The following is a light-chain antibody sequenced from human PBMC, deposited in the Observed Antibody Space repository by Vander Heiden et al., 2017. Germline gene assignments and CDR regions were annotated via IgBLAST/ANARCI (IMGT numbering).Light chain of an antibody. Sequence: NFMLTQPHSVSESPGKTVTISCTRSSGSITSSCVQWYQQRPGSAPTTVIGDDDQRPSVVPDRFSGSIDSSSNSASLTISGLRAEDEADYYCQSYDSTVVFGGGTKLTVL. V-gene: IGLV6-57*03. CDR3: QSYDSTVV. J-gene: IGLJ2*01. CDR1: SGSITSSC. CDR2: DDD.